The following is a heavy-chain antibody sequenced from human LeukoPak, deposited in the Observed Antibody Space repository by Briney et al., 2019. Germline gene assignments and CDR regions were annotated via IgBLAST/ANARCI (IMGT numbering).Heavy chain of an antibody. CDR2: INQDGTEK. CDR3: ARGPLIAAAGTW. CDR1: GFTFSSYS. D-gene: IGHD6-13*01. J-gene: IGHJ4*02. Sequence: GGSLRLSCAASGFTFSSYSMNWVRQAPGEGLEWVAKINQDGTEKAYVDSVRGRFTISRDNAKNSLFLQMNSLRAEDTAVYYCARGPLIAAAGTWWGQGTLATVSS. V-gene: IGHV3-7*03.